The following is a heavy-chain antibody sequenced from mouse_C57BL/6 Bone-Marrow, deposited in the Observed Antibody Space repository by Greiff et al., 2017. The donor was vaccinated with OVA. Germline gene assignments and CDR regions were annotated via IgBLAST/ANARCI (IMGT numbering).Heavy chain of an antibody. CDR3: ARSGTWYFDV. D-gene: IGHD4-1*01. CDR1: GYTFTSYW. Sequence: QVQLQQPGAELVMPGASVKLSCKASGYTFTSYWMHWVKQRPGQGLEWIGEIDPSDSYTNYNQKFKGKSTLTVDKSSSTDYMQRSSLTSEDSAVYYCARSGTWYFDVWGTGTTVTVSS. J-gene: IGHJ1*03. V-gene: IGHV1-69*01. CDR2: IDPSDSYT.